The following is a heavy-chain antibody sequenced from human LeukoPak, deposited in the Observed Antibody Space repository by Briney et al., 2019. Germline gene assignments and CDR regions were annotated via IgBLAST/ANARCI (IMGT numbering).Heavy chain of an antibody. CDR3: TRHYFSD. CDR2: TSNKADSYTT. Sequence: GGSLRLSCAASGFTISDHYMDWVRQAPGKGLEWVGRTSNKADSYTTYYAASVKGRFTISRDDSKNLLYLQMKSLEAEDTAVYYCTRHYFSDWGQGTLVTVSS. D-gene: IGHD2-15*01. V-gene: IGHV3-72*01. J-gene: IGHJ4*02. CDR1: GFTISDHY.